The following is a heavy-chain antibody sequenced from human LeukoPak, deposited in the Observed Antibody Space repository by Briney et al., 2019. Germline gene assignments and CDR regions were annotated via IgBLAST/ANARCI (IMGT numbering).Heavy chain of an antibody. CDR2: IHPNSGGT. V-gene: IGHV1-2*06. J-gene: IGHJ5*02. Sequence: ASVSVSCMVSGYTFTGYYIHWVRQAPRHGLEWMGRIHPNSGGTNYAQKFQGRVTMTRDTSISTAYMDLSSLTYDDTAFYYCARSSMVDAASPGTWGQGTLVTVSS. CDR1: GYTFTGYY. CDR3: ARSSMVDAASPGT. D-gene: IGHD2-15*01.